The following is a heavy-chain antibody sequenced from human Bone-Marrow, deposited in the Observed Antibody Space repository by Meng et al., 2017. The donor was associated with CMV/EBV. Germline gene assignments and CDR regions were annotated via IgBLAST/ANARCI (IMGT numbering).Heavy chain of an antibody. V-gene: IGHV4-31*03. CDR2: IYYSGST. D-gene: IGHD5-18*01. J-gene: IGHJ5*02. CDR1: GGSISSGGYY. Sequence: SETLSLTCTVSGGSISSGGYYWSWIRQHPGKGLEWIGYIYYSGSTYYNPSLKSRVTISVDTSKNQFSLKLSSVTAADTAVYYCARALGYSYGESINWFDPWGQATLVTFSS. CDR3: ARALGYSYGESINWFDP.